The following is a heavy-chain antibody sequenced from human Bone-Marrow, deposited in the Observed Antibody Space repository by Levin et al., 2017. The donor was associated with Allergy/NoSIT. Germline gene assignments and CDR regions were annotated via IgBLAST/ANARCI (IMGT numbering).Heavy chain of an antibody. CDR1: GFTFSSYS. CDR3: ARDMYSAWTMISFDY. D-gene: IGHD1-26*01. V-gene: IGHV3-48*04. J-gene: IGHJ4*02. Sequence: LGESLKISCAASGFTFSSYSINWVRQAPGKGLEWVSYISSTSSTIYYADSVKGRFAISRDNAKSSLYLQMNSLRAEDTAVYYCARDMYSAWTMISFDYWGQGTLVTVSS. CDR2: ISSTSSTI.